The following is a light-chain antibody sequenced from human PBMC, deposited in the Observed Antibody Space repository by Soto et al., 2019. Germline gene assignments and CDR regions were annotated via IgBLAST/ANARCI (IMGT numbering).Light chain of an antibody. Sequence: EIVLTQSPATLSLSLGERATLSCRASQSIGSYLAWYQHKRGQAPRLLIYGASNRATGIPDRFSGSGSGTDFTLTISRLEPEDFAVYYCQQYGSSPPSVTFGQGTRLENK. J-gene: IGKJ5*01. CDR2: GAS. CDR3: QQYGSSPPSVT. V-gene: IGKV3-20*01. CDR1: QSIGSY.